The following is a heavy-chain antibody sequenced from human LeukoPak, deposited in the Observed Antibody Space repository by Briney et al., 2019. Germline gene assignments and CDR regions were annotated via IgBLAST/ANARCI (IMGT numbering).Heavy chain of an antibody. CDR2: IYYSGTT. D-gene: IGHD3-22*01. CDR1: GGSINNNSYY. CDR3: VTYYYHRSGYYYIFDY. J-gene: IGHJ4*02. V-gene: IGHV4-39*07. Sequence: PSETLSLTCTVSGGSINNNSYYWGWIRQPPGKGLEWIGSIYYSGTTYYNPSLKSRLTMSVDMSKNQFSLKLSSVTAADTAVYFCVTYYYHRSGYYYIFDYWGQGTLVTVSS.